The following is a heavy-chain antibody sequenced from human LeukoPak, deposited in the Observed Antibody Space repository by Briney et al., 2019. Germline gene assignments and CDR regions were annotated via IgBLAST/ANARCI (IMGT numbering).Heavy chain of an antibody. J-gene: IGHJ4*02. Sequence: ASVKVSCKASGYTFTSYDINWVRQATGQGLEWMGWMNPNSGNTGYAQKFQGRVTMTRDTSISTAYMELSRLRSDDTAVYYCAREYAYSYAPDYWGQGTLVTVSS. CDR2: MNPNSGNT. V-gene: IGHV1-8*02. CDR3: AREYAYSYAPDY. D-gene: IGHD5-18*01. CDR1: GYTFTSYD.